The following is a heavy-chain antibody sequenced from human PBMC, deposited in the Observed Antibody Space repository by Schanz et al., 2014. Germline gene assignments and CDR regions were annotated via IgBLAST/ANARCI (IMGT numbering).Heavy chain of an antibody. CDR1: GGTLDTYK. CDR2: IIPFLAVS. Sequence: QDQLLQSGAAVKKPGSSVRVSCKASGGTLDTYKIAWVRQVPGQGLEWMGRIIPFLAVSNYAQDFQGRVTFTPDRATSTVHMDLRSLRSEDTGLYYCARAGRGYAYPLNSYPMDVWGQGTTVIVSS. V-gene: IGHV1-69*02. J-gene: IGHJ6*02. D-gene: IGHD3-16*01. CDR3: ARAGRGYAYPLNSYPMDV.